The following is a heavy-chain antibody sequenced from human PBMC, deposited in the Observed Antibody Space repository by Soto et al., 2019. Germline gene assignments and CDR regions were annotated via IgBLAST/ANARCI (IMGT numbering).Heavy chain of an antibody. CDR3: ARYSSSPYYYYGMDV. Sequence: PWGSLRLSCAASGFTFSSYDMHWVRQATGKGLEWVSAIGTAGDTYYPGSVKGRFTISRENAKNSLYLQMNSLRAGDTAVYYCARYSSSPYYYYGMDVWGQGTTVTVSS. J-gene: IGHJ6*02. CDR1: GFTFSSYD. CDR2: IGTAGDT. V-gene: IGHV3-13*01. D-gene: IGHD6-6*01.